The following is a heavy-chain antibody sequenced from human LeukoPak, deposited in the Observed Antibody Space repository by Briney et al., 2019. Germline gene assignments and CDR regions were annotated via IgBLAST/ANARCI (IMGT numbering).Heavy chain of an antibody. J-gene: IGHJ3*02. D-gene: IGHD3-3*01. CDR2: INHSGST. V-gene: IGHV4-34*01. CDR3: ARGGGNYDFWSGYYAYAFDI. Sequence: SETLSLTCAVYGGSFSGYYWSWIRQPPGKGLEWIGEINHSGSTNYNPSLKSRVTISVDTSKNQFSLKLSSVTAADTAVHYCARGGGNYDFWSGYYAYAFDIWGQGTMVTVSS. CDR1: GGSFSGYY.